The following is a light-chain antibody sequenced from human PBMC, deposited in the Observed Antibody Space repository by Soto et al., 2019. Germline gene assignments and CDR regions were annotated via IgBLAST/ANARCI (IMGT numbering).Light chain of an antibody. CDR1: SANIGNNY. CDR3: GTWDSSLSVVL. CDR2: DNY. V-gene: IGLV1-51*01. Sequence: QSVLTHPPSVSAAPGQKVTISCSGSSANIGNNYVSWYQHLPGTAPKLLIYDNYKRPSGIPDRFSGSKSGTSATLGITGLQTGDEADYYCGTWDSSLSVVLFGGGTKGTVL. J-gene: IGLJ2*01.